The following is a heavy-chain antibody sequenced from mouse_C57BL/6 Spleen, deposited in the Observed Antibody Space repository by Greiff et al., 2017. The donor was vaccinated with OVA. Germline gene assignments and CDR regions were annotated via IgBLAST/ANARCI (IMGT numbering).Heavy chain of an antibody. V-gene: IGHV1-19*01. CDR2: INPYNGGT. CDR1: GYTFTDYY. Sequence: VQLQQSGPVLVKPGASVKMSCKASGYTFTDYYMNWVKQSHGKSLEWIGVINPYNGGTSYNQKFKGKATLTVDKSSSTAYMELNSLTSEDSAVYYCARIPDSSGYVGWFAYWGQGTLVTVSA. J-gene: IGHJ3*01. CDR3: ARIPDSSGYVGWFAY. D-gene: IGHD3-2*02.